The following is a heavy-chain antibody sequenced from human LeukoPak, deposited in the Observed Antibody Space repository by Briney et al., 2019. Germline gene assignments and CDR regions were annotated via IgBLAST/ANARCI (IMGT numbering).Heavy chain of an antibody. V-gene: IGHV1-8*01. Sequence: ASVKVSCKASGYTFTNNDINWVRQATGQGLGWMGWMRPSSGNTEFAQKFQGRVTMTRDTSISTAYMELTSLTSDDTALYYCARGRVGFDYWGQGTLVTVSS. CDR1: GYTFTNND. CDR3: ARGRVGFDY. D-gene: IGHD1-26*01. CDR2: MRPSSGNT. J-gene: IGHJ4*02.